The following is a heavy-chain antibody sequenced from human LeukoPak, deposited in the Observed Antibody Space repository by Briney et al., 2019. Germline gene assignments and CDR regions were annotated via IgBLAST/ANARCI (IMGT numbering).Heavy chain of an antibody. CDR2: ISGSGGST. Sequence: GASLRLSCAASGFTFSSYAMSWVRQAPGKGLEWVSAISGSGGSTYYADSVKGRFTISRDNSKNTLYLQMNSLRAEDTAVYYCAKDPSGCSSTSCYTVAFDIWGQGTMVTVSS. J-gene: IGHJ3*02. D-gene: IGHD2-2*02. CDR1: GFTFSSYA. V-gene: IGHV3-23*01. CDR3: AKDPSGCSSTSCYTVAFDI.